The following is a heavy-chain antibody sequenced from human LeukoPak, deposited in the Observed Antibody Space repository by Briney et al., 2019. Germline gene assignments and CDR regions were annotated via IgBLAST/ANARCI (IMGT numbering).Heavy chain of an antibody. J-gene: IGHJ3*02. CDR1: GYTFIAYH. CDR3: ARSNAFDI. V-gene: IGHV1-46*01. CDR2: ISPSGGST. Sequence: ASVKVSCKASGYTFIAYHMHWVRQAPGQGLEWMGIISPSGGSTTYAQKFQGRVTMTRDTSISTVYMEVSRLTSDDTAVYYCARSNAFDIWGQGTTVTVSS. D-gene: IGHD4-11*01.